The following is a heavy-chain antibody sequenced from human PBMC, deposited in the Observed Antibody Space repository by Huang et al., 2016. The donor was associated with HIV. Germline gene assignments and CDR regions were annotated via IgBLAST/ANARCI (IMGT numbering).Heavy chain of an antibody. V-gene: IGHV1-69*01. J-gene: IGHJ5*02. D-gene: IGHD5-12*01. CDR1: GGPFISYA. CDR2: SIPSCGSA. CDR3: AREAAGSGNDYISHFDH. Sequence: QVRLVQSGAEVKKPGSSVRISCRASGGPFISYAFTWVRRVPGQGLEWTGQSIPSCGSASLGQKVRGRVAIPAEDSTSTVYMELRSLRSQDTAIYYCAREAAGSGNDYISHFDHWGQGTLVTVSS.